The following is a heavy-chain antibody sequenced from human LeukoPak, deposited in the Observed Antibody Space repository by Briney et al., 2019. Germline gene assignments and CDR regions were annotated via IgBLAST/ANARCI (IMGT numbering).Heavy chain of an antibody. Sequence: ASVKVSCKASGYTFTSYAMNWVRQAPGQGLEWMGWINTNTGNPTYAQGFTGRFVFSLDTSVSTAYLQISSLKAEDTAVYYCAREGTPTYYDFWSETAGQYYSYMDVWGKGTTVTVSS. CDR2: INTNTGNP. D-gene: IGHD3-3*01. J-gene: IGHJ6*03. V-gene: IGHV7-4-1*02. CDR3: AREGTPTYYDFWSETAGQYYSYMDV. CDR1: GYTFTSYA.